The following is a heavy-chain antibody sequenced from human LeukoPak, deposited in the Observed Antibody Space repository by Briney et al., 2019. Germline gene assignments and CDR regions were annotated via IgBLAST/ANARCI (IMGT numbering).Heavy chain of an antibody. Sequence: GGSLRLSCAASGFTFSSYGMHWVRQAPGKGLEWVAFIRYDGSNKYYADSVKGRFTISRDNSKNSLYLQMNSLRAEDMALYYCAKGGGGRLIYYYYMDVWGKGTTVTVSS. V-gene: IGHV3-30*02. D-gene: IGHD3-16*01. CDR1: GFTFSSYG. CDR3: AKGGGGRLIYYYYMDV. J-gene: IGHJ6*03. CDR2: IRYDGSNK.